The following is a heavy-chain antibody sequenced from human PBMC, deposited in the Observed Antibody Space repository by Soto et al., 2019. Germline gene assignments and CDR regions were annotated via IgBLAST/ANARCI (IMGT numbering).Heavy chain of an antibody. Sequence: EVQLEESGGGLVKPGESLRVSCADSGLALSDAWMNWVRQAPGKGPEWVGRIKRKADGGTTDYAATVKGRFTISRDDSKNTMYLQMNSLKSEDAGLYYCSTHVSRAFDFWVRGTMVIVSS. CDR1: GLALSDAW. CDR3: STHVSRAFDF. CDR2: IKRKADGGTT. J-gene: IGHJ3*01. V-gene: IGHV3-15*07.